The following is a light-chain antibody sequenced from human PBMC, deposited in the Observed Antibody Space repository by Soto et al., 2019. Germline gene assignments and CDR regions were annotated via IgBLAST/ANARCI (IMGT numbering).Light chain of an antibody. V-gene: IGLV2-14*03. Sequence: QSALTQPASVSGSPGQSITISCTGTSGDAGSYKFGGYKWLSWYQQHTGQVPKLIIVDVSNRTSCVSDRFSGHKSGKTASLTISGVEDDDESDYYCSSSTTSGTVFGGGTKVTVL. CDR1: SGDAGSYKFGGYKW. CDR3: SSSTTSGTV. J-gene: IGLJ2*01. CDR2: DVS.